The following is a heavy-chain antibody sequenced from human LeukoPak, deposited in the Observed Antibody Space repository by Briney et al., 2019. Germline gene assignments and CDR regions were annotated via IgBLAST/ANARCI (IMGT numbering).Heavy chain of an antibody. CDR2: IWYDGSNK. D-gene: IGHD3-10*01. CDR3: AGELLWFGELSGIDY. Sequence: GGSLRLSCAASGFTFSNNWMTWVRQAPGKGLEWVAVIWYDGSNKYYADSVKGRFTISRDNSKNTLYLQMNSLRAEDTAVYYCAGELLWFGELSGIDYWGQGTLVTVSS. J-gene: IGHJ4*02. CDR1: GFTFSNNW. V-gene: IGHV3-33*08.